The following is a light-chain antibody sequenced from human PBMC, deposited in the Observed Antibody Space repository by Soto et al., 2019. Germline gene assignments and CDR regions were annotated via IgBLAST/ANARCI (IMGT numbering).Light chain of an antibody. CDR2: GAS. J-gene: IGKJ4*01. Sequence: EIEMTQSPATLSLAPGERVTLSCRASESVSSNLAWYQQKPGQAPRLLIYGASTRATGIPARFSGSGSGTEFTLTISSLQSEDFAVYYCQQYNNWPLTFGGGTKVDI. V-gene: IGKV3-15*01. CDR3: QQYNNWPLT. CDR1: ESVSSN.